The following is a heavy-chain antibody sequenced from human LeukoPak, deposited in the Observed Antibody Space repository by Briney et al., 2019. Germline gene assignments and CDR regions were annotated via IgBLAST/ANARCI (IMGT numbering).Heavy chain of an antibody. V-gene: IGHV4-4*09. D-gene: IGHD2-15*01. J-gene: IGHJ4*02. CDR3: ARHGGGYFDY. CDR1: GGSISSYY. Sequence: PSETLSLTCTVSGGSISSYYCSWIRQPPGKGLEWIGYIYTSGSTNYNPSLKSRVTISVDTSKNQFSLKLSSVTAADTAVYYCARHGGGYFDYWGQGTLVTVSS. CDR2: IYTSGST.